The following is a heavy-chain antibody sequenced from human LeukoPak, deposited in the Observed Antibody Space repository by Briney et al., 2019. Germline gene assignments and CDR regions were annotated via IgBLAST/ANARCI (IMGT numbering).Heavy chain of an antibody. D-gene: IGHD3-10*01. CDR2: INPNINGT. J-gene: IGHJ6*03. Sequence: GESLKISCKASGYTFTGYYIHWVRPAPGQGLEWMGWINPNINGTNYAQKFQGRVTMTGDRSISTAYMELSRLRSDDTAVYYCARDLWFGESNYMDVWGKGTTVTISS. V-gene: IGHV1-2*02. CDR1: GYTFTGYY. CDR3: ARDLWFGESNYMDV.